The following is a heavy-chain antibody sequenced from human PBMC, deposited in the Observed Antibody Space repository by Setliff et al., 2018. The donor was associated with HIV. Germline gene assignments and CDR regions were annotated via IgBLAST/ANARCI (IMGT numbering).Heavy chain of an antibody. V-gene: IGHV3-48*03. CDR2: MTASGSKI. D-gene: IGHD3-22*01. Sequence: GGSLRLSCAASGFTFSIYEMNWVRQAPGKGLEWVSYMTASGSKIYYADSVKGRFTISRDNAKNSLYLQMNSLRAEDTAVYYCVRRWYESSGYYLFDLWGQGTLVTVSS. J-gene: IGHJ4*02. CDR3: VRRWYESSGYYLFDL. CDR1: GFTFSIYE.